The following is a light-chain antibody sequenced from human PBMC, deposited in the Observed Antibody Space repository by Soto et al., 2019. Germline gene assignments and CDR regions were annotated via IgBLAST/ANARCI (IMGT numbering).Light chain of an antibody. CDR2: WAS. Sequence: DIVMTQSPDSLAVSLGERATFHCKSSQSVLYSSNNKNYLAWYQQKPGQPPKLLIYWASTRESGVPDRFSGSGSGTDFTLTISSLQAEDVAVYYCQQYDSTPFTFGPGTKVDVK. CDR1: QSVLYSSNNKNY. J-gene: IGKJ3*01. CDR3: QQYDSTPFT. V-gene: IGKV4-1*01.